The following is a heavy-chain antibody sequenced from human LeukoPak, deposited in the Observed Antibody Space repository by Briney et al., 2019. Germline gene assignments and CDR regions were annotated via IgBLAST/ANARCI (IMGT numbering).Heavy chain of an antibody. J-gene: IGHJ4*02. CDR1: GASIRSSSYY. CDR2: IYYSGST. Sequence: SETLSLTCTVSGASIRSSSYYWSWIRQPPGKGLEWIGYIYYSGSTNYNPSLKSRVTISVDTSKNQFSLKLSSVTAADTAVYYCARARGAYGDYRTFGYWGQGTLVTVSS. CDR3: ARARGAYGDYRTFGY. D-gene: IGHD4-17*01. V-gene: IGHV4-61*01.